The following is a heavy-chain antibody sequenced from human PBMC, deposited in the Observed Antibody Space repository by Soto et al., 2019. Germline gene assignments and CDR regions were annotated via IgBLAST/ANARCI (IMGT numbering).Heavy chain of an antibody. D-gene: IGHD2-15*01. CDR2: INTYNSDT. V-gene: IGHV1-18*04. CDR1: GYAFTSYG. Sequence: QVHLVQSGAEVKKPGASVKVSCKASGYAFTSYGMSWVRQAPGQGLEWMGWINTYNSDTNSAPRLQGRITMTTDTSSSTAYMELKSLTSDDAAVCSCVRAERASCRGGNCFYFDYWGQGTQVSVSS. J-gene: IGHJ4*02. CDR3: VRAERASCRGGNCFYFDY.